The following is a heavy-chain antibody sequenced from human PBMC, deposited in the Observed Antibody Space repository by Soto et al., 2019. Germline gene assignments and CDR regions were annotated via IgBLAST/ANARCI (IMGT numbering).Heavy chain of an antibody. Sequence: ASETLSLTCTVSGGSISSYYWSWIRQPPGKGLEWIWYIYYSGSTNYNPSLKSRVTISVDTSKNHFSLKLSSVTAADTAVYYCARGVLRYFDWLPWGGYYYYMDVWGKGTTVTVSS. V-gene: IGHV4-59*01. D-gene: IGHD3-9*01. CDR3: ARGVLRYFDWLPWGGYYYYMDV. CDR1: GGSISSYY. CDR2: IYYSGST. J-gene: IGHJ6*03.